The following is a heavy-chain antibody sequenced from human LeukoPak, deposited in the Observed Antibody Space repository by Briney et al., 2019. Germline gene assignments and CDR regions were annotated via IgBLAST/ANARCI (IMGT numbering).Heavy chain of an antibody. D-gene: IGHD3-22*01. CDR3: ATAGYYDSSGYWDAFDI. CDR1: GFTFSSYA. Sequence: GGSLRPSCAASGFTFSSYAMSWVRQAPGKGLEWVSSISSSSSYIYYADSVKGRFTISRDNAKNSLYLQMNSLRAEDTAVYYCATAGYYDSSGYWDAFDIWGQGTMVTVSS. CDR2: ISSSSSYI. J-gene: IGHJ3*02. V-gene: IGHV3-21*01.